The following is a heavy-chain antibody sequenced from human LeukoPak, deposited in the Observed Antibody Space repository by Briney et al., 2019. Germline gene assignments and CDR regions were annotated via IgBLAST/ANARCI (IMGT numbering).Heavy chain of an antibody. V-gene: IGHV4-39*07. CDR2: IYYSGST. Sequence: SETLSLTCTVSGGSISSSSYYWGWIRQPPGKGLEWIGSIYYSGSTYYNPSLKSRVTISVDTSKNQFSLKLSSVTAADTAVYYCARSGCSGGSCYSQRGAFDIWGQGTMVTVSS. CDR3: ARSGCSGGSCYSQRGAFDI. J-gene: IGHJ3*02. D-gene: IGHD2-15*01. CDR1: GGSISSSSYY.